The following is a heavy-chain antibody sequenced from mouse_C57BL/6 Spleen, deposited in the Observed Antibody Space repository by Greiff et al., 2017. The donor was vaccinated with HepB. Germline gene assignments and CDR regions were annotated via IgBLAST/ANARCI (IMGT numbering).Heavy chain of an antibody. CDR3: ARHPDFTGYFDV. CDR2: ISSGGSYT. Sequence: EVKVVESGGDLVKPGGSLKLSCAASGFTFSSYGMSWVRQTPDKRLEWVATISSGGSYTYYPDSVKGRFTISRDNAKNTLYLQMSSLKSEDTAMYYCARHPDFTGYFDVWGTGTTVTVSS. J-gene: IGHJ1*03. CDR1: GFTFSSYG. V-gene: IGHV5-6*01.